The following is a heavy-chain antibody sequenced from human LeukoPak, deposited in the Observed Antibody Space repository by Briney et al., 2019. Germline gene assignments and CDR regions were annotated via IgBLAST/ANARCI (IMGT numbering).Heavy chain of an antibody. CDR1: GGSISCGDYY. CDR2: IFYSGST. CDR3: AKGALTAAFDI. Sequence: PSETLSLTCTVSGGSISCGDYYWSWIRQPPGKGLKWIGYIFYSGSTYYNPSLKSRVTISVDTSKNQFSLKLSSVTAADTAVYYCAKGALTAAFDIWGQGTMVTVSS. J-gene: IGHJ3*02. D-gene: IGHD1-20*01. V-gene: IGHV4-30-4*01.